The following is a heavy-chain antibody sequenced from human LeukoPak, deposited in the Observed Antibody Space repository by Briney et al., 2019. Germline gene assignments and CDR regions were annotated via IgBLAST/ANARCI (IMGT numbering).Heavy chain of an antibody. J-gene: IGHJ6*04. CDR3: AGENSMDV. D-gene: IGHD1/OR15-1a*01. V-gene: IGHV3-7*03. CDR2: IKSDGSGI. Sequence: GGSLRLSCAVSGFPFSNSWMYWVRQAPGKGLEGVATIKSDGSGISYVDPVKGRFIISRDNARNSLYLQMNSLRVEDTAVYFCAGENSMDVWGKGTAVTVSS. CDR1: GFPFSNSW.